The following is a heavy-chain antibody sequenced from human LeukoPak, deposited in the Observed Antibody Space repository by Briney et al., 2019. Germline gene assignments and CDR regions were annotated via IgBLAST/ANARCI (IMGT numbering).Heavy chain of an antibody. CDR3: SRDATGDH. CDR2: SRNRAKSYTT. CDR1: GYTFSDHY. V-gene: IGHV3-72*01. Sequence: GGSLRLSCAVSGYTFSDHYMDWVRQAPGKGLEWVGRSRNRAKSYTTDYAASVKGRFTISRDDSKSTLYLQMNSLETEDTAVYYCSRDATGDHWGQGTLVSVSS. J-gene: IGHJ4*02.